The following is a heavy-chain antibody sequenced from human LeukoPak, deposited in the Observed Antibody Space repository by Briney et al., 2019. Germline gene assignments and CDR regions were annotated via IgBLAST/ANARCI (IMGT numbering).Heavy chain of an antibody. V-gene: IGHV3-23*01. D-gene: IGHD3-16*01. J-gene: IGHJ3*02. CDR1: GSSFSSYA. CDR3: AKDRECFDAFDI. CDR2: ISGSGGST. Sequence: GGSLRLSCAASGSSFSSYAMSWVRQAPGKGLEWVSAISGSGGSTYYADSVKGRFTISRDNSKNTLYLQVNSMRAEDTAVYYCAKDRECFDAFDIWGQGTMVTVSS.